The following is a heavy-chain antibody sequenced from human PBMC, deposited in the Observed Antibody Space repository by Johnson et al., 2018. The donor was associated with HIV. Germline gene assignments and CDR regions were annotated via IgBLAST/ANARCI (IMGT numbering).Heavy chain of an antibody. V-gene: IGHV3-7*01. D-gene: IGHD6-13*01. CDR3: AKDGAAAGTVGADAFDI. Sequence: VQLVESGGGLVQPGGSLRLSCAASGFTFSSYWMSWVRQAPGKGLEWVANIKQDGSEKYYVDSVKGRFTISRDNSKNTLYLQMNSLGAEDTAVYYCAKDGAAAGTVGADAFDIWGQGTMVTVSS. J-gene: IGHJ3*02. CDR2: IKQDGSEK. CDR1: GFTFSSYW.